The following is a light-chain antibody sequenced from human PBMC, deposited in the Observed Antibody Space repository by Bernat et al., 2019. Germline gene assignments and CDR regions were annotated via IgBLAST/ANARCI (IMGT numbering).Light chain of an antibody. Sequence: IVLTQSPSTLSLSPGETATLSCRASQSVSSSYLAWYQHKPGQAPRLLMYGTSSRATGIPDRFSGSVSGTDFTLTISRLEPDDFAVYYCQVYDNSPPAYTFGQGTKLEIQ. V-gene: IGKV3-20*01. CDR1: QSVSSSY. J-gene: IGKJ2*01. CDR3: QVYDNSPPAYT. CDR2: GTS.